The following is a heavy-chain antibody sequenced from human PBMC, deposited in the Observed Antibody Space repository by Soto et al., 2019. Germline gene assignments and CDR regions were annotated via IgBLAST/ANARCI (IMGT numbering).Heavy chain of an antibody. D-gene: IGHD6-19*01. J-gene: IGHJ4*02. V-gene: IGHV3-64D*08. Sequence: EVQLVESGGGLVQPGGSLRLSCSASGFTFSSYAMHWVRQAPGKGLEYVSAISSNGGSTYYADSVKGRFTISRDNSKNTLYLQMSSLRAEDTAVYYCVLLYSEIVWLVLGGPGPSFDYWGQGTLVTVSS. CDR1: GFTFSSYA. CDR3: VLLYSEIVWLVLGGPGPSFDY. CDR2: ISSNGGST.